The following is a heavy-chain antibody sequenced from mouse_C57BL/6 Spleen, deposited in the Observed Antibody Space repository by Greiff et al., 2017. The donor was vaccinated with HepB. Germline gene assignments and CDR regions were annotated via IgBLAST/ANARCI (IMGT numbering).Heavy chain of an antibody. V-gene: IGHV1-82*01. CDR1: GYAFSRSW. CDR2: IYPGDGDT. CDR3: ARDFGV. Sequence: QVQLKESGPELVKPGASVKISCKASGYAFSRSWRNWVKQRPGKGLEWIGRIYPGDGDTNYNGKFKGKATLTADKSSSTAYMQLSSLTSEDSAVYFCARDFGVWGTGTTVTVSS. J-gene: IGHJ1*03.